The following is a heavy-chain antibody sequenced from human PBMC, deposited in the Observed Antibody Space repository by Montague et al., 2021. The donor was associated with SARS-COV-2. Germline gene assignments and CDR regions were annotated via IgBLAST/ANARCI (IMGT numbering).Heavy chain of an antibody. D-gene: IGHD1-1*01. V-gene: IGHV4-34*01. CDR3: ARERQGNYFHYYGLDV. Sequence: SETLSLICAVYGGSFSDYYWSWIRQPPGKGLEWMGEINHSGSTGYNPPLKSRVTISVDTSKNQFSLRLTSVTAADTAVYYCARERQGNYFHYYGLDVWGQGTTVTVSS. J-gene: IGHJ6*02. CDR2: INHSGST. CDR1: GGSFSDYY.